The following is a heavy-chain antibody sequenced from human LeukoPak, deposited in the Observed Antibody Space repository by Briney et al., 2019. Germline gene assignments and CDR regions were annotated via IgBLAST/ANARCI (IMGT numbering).Heavy chain of an antibody. CDR1: GGSFSSSSYY. D-gene: IGHD3-10*01. CDR3: ARVPRITVVRDSGDFDY. CDR2: IYYTGST. Sequence: PSETLSLTCTVSGGSFSSSSYYWGWIRQPPGKGLEWIGSIYYTGSTYYNPSLKSRVTISVDTSKNQFSLKLSSVTAADTAVYYCARVPRITVVRDSGDFDYWGQGTLVTVSS. V-gene: IGHV4-39*07. J-gene: IGHJ4*02.